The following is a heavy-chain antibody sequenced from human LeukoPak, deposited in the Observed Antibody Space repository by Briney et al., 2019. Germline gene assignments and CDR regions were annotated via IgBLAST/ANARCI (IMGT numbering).Heavy chain of an antibody. CDR1: GFTFDDYA. V-gene: IGHV3-9*03. D-gene: IGHD4-11*01. CDR2: ISWNSGTI. J-gene: IGHJ4*02. CDR3: AKGDYSNYGSVCDY. Sequence: GGSLRLSCAASGFTFDDYAMHWVRQAPGKGLEWVSGISWNSGTIGYADSVKGRFTISRDNAKNSLYLQMNSLRAEDMALYYCAKGDYSNYGSVCDYWGQGTLVTVSS.